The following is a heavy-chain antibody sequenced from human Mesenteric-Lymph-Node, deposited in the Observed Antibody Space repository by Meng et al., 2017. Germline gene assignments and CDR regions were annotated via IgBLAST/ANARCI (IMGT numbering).Heavy chain of an antibody. D-gene: IGHD5-12*01. V-gene: IGHV3-15*01. J-gene: IGHJ4*02. CDR1: GFTFSSYW. CDR2: IKSKTDGGTT. CDR3: AKDSGVDIVASDY. Sequence: GESLKISCAASGFTFSSYWMSWVRQAPGKGLEWVGRIKSKTDGGTTDYAAPVKGRFTISRDNSKNTLYLQMNSLRGEDTAVYYCAKDSGVDIVASDYWGQGTLVTVSS.